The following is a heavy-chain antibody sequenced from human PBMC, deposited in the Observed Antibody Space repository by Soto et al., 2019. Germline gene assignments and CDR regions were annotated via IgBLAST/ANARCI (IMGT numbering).Heavy chain of an antibody. D-gene: IGHD2-15*01. V-gene: IGHV3-23*01. CDR3: AKDRRGYGLYYYGMDV. CDR2: ISGSGGST. J-gene: IGHJ6*02. CDR1: GFTFSSYA. Sequence: EVQLLESGGGLVQPGGSLRLSCAASGFTFSSYAMSWVRQAPGQGLEWVSAISGSGGSTYYAVSVKGRYTISRDNPKNTQYLQMTGLGAEDTPVYYCAKDRRGYGLYYYGMDVWGQGTTVTVSS.